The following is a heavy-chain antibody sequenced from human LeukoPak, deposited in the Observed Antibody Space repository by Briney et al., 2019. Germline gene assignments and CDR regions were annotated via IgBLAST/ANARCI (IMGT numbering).Heavy chain of an antibody. V-gene: IGHV1-24*01. CDR1: GYTLTELS. CDR3: AGDFGSGVFDP. J-gene: IGHJ5*02. CDR2: FDPEDGET. D-gene: IGHD3-10*01. Sequence: ASVKVSCKVSGYTLTELSMHWVRQAPGKGLEWMGGFDPEDGETIYAQKFQGRVTLTEDTSTDTAYMELSSLRSEDTTIYYCAGDFGSGVFDPWGQGTLVTVSS.